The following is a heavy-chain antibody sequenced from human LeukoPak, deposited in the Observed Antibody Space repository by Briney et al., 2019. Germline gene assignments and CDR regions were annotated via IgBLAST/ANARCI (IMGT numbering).Heavy chain of an antibody. CDR3: ARRDHYGVKAFDI. CDR1: GGSISSYY. CDR2: IYYSGST. Sequence: SETLSLTCTVSGGSISSYYWSWIRQPPGKGLEWIGYIYYSGSTNYNPSLKSRVTISVDTSKNQFSLKLSSVTAAGTAVYYCARRDHYGVKAFDIWGQGTMVTVSS. V-gene: IGHV4-59*08. J-gene: IGHJ3*02. D-gene: IGHD4-17*01.